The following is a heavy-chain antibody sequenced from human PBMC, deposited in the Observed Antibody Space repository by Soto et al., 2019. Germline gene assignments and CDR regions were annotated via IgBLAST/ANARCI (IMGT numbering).Heavy chain of an antibody. CDR2: INSSGGNT. Sequence: QLLESGGGLVQPGGSLRLSCATSGFTFRSYAISWVRQAPGKGLEWVSTINSSGGNTFYAGSVKGRFTISRDNSKSTLSLQTNSLRAEDTAIYYSAKGNGAAGGRGAYFHSWGQGTLVTGSS. V-gene: IGHV3-23*01. D-gene: IGHD6-13*01. CDR1: GFTFRSYA. CDR3: AKGNGAAGGRGAYFHS. J-gene: IGHJ4*02.